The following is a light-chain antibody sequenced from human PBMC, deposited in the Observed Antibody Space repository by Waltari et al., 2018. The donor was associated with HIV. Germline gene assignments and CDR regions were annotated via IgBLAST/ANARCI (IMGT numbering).Light chain of an antibody. CDR2: KAS. V-gene: IGKV1-5*03. J-gene: IGKJ1*01. CDR1: QSISNW. CDR3: QQYNSYWT. Sequence: IQMTQPPSTLSASVVDRVTITCRASQSISNWLSWYHPKPGKAPKLLIYKASSLQSGAPSRFSGSGYGTEFTLTISSLQPDDFATYYCQQYNSYWTYGQGTKVEIK.